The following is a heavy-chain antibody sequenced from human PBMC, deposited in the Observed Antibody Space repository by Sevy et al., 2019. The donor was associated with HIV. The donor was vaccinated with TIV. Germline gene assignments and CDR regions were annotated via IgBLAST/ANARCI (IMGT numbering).Heavy chain of an antibody. V-gene: IGHV3-11*03. D-gene: IGHD6-13*01. J-gene: IGHJ6*02. CDR3: AKTLGTIAAAGTWYYYYYYGMDV. Sequence: GGSLRLSCAASGFTFSDYHMNWIRQAPGKGLEWVSYISSLSTYTNYADSVRGRFTISRDNSKNTLYLQTNGLRAEDTDVYYWAKTLGTIAAAGTWYYYYYYGMDVWGQGTTVTVSS. CDR1: GFTFSDYH. CDR2: ISSLSTYT.